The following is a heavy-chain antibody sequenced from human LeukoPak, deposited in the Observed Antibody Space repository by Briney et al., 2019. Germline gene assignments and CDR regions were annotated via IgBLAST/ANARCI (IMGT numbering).Heavy chain of an antibody. CDR2: IYYSGST. J-gene: IGHJ4*02. Sequence: PSETLSLTCTVSGGSISSGDYYWSWIRQPPGKGLEWIGYIYYSGSTYYNPSLKSRVTMSVDTSKNQFSLKLSSVTAADTAVYYCARVNLLIGSSWYSDYWGQGTLVTVSS. D-gene: IGHD6-13*01. CDR3: ARVNLLIGSSWYSDY. CDR1: GGSISSGDYY. V-gene: IGHV4-30-4*02.